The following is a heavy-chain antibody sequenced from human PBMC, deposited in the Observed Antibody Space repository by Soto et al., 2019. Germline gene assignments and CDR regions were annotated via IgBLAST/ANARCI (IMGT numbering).Heavy chain of an antibody. V-gene: IGHV3-23*01. Sequence: GGSLRLSCAACGFTFYSYAMSWARQDPGKGLEWVSAISGSGGSTYYADSVKGRFTISRDNSKNTLYLQMNSLRAEDTAVYYCAKGKAGTSYYGMDVWGQGTTVTVSS. CDR1: GFTFYSYA. CDR2: ISGSGGST. D-gene: IGHD6-19*01. CDR3: AKGKAGTSYYGMDV. J-gene: IGHJ6*02.